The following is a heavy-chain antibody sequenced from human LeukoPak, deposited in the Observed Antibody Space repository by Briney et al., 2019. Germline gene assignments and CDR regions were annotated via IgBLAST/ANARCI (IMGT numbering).Heavy chain of an antibody. J-gene: IGHJ4*02. CDR3: ASDYDILTGYYRGIDY. CDR1: GFTFSSYG. CDR2: ISCSGGST. D-gene: IGHD3-9*01. Sequence: GGSLRLSCAASGFTFSSYGMSWVRQAPGKGLEWVSAISCSGGSTYYADSVKGRFTISRDNAKNSLYLQMNSLRAEDTAVYYCASDYDILTGYYRGIDYWGQGTLVTVSP. V-gene: IGHV3-23*01.